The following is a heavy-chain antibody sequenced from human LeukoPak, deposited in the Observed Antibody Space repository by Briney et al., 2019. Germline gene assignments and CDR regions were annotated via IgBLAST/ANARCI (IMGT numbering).Heavy chain of an antibody. Sequence: TSETLSLTCTVSGGPISSYYWSWIRQPPGKGLEWIGYIYYSGSTNYNPSLKSRVTISVDTSKNQFSLKLSSVTAADTAVYYCARGAVAQDYWGQGTLVTVSS. D-gene: IGHD6-19*01. V-gene: IGHV4-59*01. CDR3: ARGAVAQDY. CDR1: GGPISSYY. CDR2: IYYSGST. J-gene: IGHJ4*02.